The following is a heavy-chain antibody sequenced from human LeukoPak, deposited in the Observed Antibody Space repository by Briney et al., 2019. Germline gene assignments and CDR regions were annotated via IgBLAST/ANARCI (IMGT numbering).Heavy chain of an antibody. CDR3: ARSGYCSGGSCRNWFDP. CDR2: IIPIFGTA. CDR1: GGTFSSYA. Sequence: SVKVSCMASGGTFSSYAISWVRQAPGQGLEWMGGIIPIFGTANYAQKFQGRVTITADESTSTAYMELSSLRSEDTAVYYCARSGYCSGGSCRNWFDPWGQGTLVTVSS. V-gene: IGHV1-69*01. J-gene: IGHJ5*02. D-gene: IGHD2-15*01.